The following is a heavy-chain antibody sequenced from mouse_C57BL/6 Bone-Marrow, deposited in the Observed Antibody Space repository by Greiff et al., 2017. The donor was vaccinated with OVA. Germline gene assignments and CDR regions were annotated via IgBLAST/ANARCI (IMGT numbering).Heavy chain of an antibody. Sequence: EVQLQQSGAELVKPGASVKLSCTASGFNIKDDYMHWVKQRPEQGLEWIGWIDPENGDNEYASKFQGKATITADTTSNTAYLQPSSLTSEDTAVYYCTTHSNYPALFAYWGQGTLVTVSA. CDR1: GFNIKDDY. D-gene: IGHD2-5*01. CDR3: TTHSNYPALFAY. V-gene: IGHV14-4*01. J-gene: IGHJ3*01. CDR2: IDPENGDN.